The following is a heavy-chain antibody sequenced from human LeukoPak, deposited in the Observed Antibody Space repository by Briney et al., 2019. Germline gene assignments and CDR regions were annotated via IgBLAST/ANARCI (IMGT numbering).Heavy chain of an antibody. CDR3: AQGGYDAFDI. Sequence: ASVKVSRKASGGTFSSYAISWVRQAPGQGLEWMGRIIPIFGTANYAQKFQGRVTITTDESTSTAYMELSSLRSEDTAVYYCAQGGYDAFDIWGQGTMVTVSS. CDR1: GGTFSSYA. CDR2: IIPIFGTA. J-gene: IGHJ3*02. V-gene: IGHV1-69*05. D-gene: IGHD3-16*01.